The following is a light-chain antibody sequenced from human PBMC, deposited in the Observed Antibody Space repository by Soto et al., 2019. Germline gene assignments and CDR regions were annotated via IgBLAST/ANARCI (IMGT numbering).Light chain of an antibody. Sequence: QSALTQPASVYGSPGQSITISCTGTSSDVGGYNYVSWYQQHPGKAPKLMIYEVSTRPSGVSNRFSGSKSGNTASLTISGLQAEDEADYYCSSYTSSSTLEFGGGTKLTVL. J-gene: IGLJ2*01. CDR3: SSYTSSSTLE. CDR1: SSDVGGYNY. CDR2: EVS. V-gene: IGLV2-14*01.